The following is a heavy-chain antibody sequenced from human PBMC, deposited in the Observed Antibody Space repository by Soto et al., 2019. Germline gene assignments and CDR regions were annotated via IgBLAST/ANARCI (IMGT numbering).Heavy chain of an antibody. CDR3: ARSSRGGNAGYFNL. J-gene: IGHJ2*01. CDR2: IYSDGTT. V-gene: IGHV3-53*02. D-gene: IGHD2-15*01. CDR1: GFSVGSNY. Sequence: EVQLVETGGGLIQPGGSLRLSCAVSGFSVGSNYMSWVRQAPGKGLEWVSVIYSDGTTHDADSVKGRFTTSRDNSKNMVYLQMNSLRVEDTAGYYCARSSRGGNAGYFNLWGRGTLVTVSS.